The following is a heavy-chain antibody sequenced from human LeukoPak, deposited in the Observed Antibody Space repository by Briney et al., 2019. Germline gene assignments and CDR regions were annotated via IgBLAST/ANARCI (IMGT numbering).Heavy chain of an antibody. CDR3: ARYGGSGTYFFDY. CDR1: GGSVSSGGYS. Sequence: SQTLSLTCAVSGGSVSSGGYSWSWIRQPPGKGLEWIGYIYDSGSTYYNPSLKSRVTISLDRSKNQFSLKLTSVTAADTAVYYCARYGGSGTYFFDYWGQGTLVTVSS. V-gene: IGHV4-30-2*01. CDR2: IYDSGST. J-gene: IGHJ4*02. D-gene: IGHD3-10*01.